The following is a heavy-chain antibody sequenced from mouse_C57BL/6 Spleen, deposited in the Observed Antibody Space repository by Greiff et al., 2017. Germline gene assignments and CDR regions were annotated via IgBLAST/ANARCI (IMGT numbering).Heavy chain of an antibody. Sequence: VKLVESGPGLVQPSQSLSITCTVSGFSLTSYGVHWVRQPPGKGLEWLGVIWSGGSTDYNAAFISRLSISKDNSKSQVFFKMNSLQADDTAIYYCAKGEYYYDYAMDYWGQGTSVTVSS. V-gene: IGHV2-4*01. CDR3: AKGEYYYDYAMDY. J-gene: IGHJ4*01. D-gene: IGHD1-1*01. CDR2: IWSGGST. CDR1: GFSLTSYG.